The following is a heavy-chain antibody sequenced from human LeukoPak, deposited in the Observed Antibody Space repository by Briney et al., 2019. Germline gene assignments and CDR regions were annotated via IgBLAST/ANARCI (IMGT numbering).Heavy chain of an antibody. CDR2: IYHSGTT. Sequence: SETLSLTCIVSGYSISSRYYWGWIRQPPGKGLEWIGSIYHSGTTYYNPSLKSRVTISVDTSKNQFSLKLSSVTAADTAVYYCARSTYVWGSYRPWGQGTLVTVSS. D-gene: IGHD3-16*02. CDR1: GYSISSRYY. V-gene: IGHV4-38-2*02. CDR3: ARSTYVWGSYRP. J-gene: IGHJ4*02.